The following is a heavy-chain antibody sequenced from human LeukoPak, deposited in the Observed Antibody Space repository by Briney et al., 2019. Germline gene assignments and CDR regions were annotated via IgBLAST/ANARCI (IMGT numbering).Heavy chain of an antibody. D-gene: IGHD6-19*01. V-gene: IGHV3-30-3*01. J-gene: IGHJ6*02. CDR3: ARDRSGIAVVEYYGMDV. Sequence: GGSLRLSCAASGFTFNSYAMHWVRQAPGKGLEWVAVILYDGTTKYYADSVKGRFSISRDNSKNTLYLQMNSLRAVDTAVYYCARDRSGIAVVEYYGMDVWGQGTTVTVSS. CDR1: GFTFNSYA. CDR2: ILYDGTTK.